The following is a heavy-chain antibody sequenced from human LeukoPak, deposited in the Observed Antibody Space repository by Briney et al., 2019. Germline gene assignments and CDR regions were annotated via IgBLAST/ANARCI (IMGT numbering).Heavy chain of an antibody. D-gene: IGHD6-13*01. CDR1: GFTFSSHW. J-gene: IGHJ4*02. CDR3: ARDGRVGADGTILDY. V-gene: IGHV3-74*01. CDR2: LNSDGSRT. Sequence: GGSLRLSCAASGFTFSSHWMHWVRQAPGKGLVWVSRLNSDGSRTDYADSVKGRFTISRDNAKNTLYLQMNSLRAEDTAVYSCARDGRVGADGTILDYWGQGTLITVSS.